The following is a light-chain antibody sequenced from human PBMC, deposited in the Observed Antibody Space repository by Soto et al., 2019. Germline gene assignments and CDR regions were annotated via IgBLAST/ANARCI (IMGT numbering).Light chain of an antibody. CDR1: SSDVRDYNY. J-gene: IGLJ1*01. Sequence: QSALTQPPSASGSPGQSVTISCTGTSSDVRDYNYVSWYQQHPGKAPKLMIYEVSKRPSGVPDRFSGSKSGNTASLTVSGLQAEDEADYYCNSYAGSNNWNFGTGTKLTVL. CDR2: EVS. CDR3: NSYAGSNNWN. V-gene: IGLV2-8*01.